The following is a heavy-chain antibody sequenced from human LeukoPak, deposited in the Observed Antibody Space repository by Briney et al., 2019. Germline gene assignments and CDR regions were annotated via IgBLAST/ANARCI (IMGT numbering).Heavy chain of an antibody. CDR2: INSDGSST. CDR3: ARRAGAYSHPYDY. CDR1: GFTFSSYW. J-gene: IGHJ4*02. V-gene: IGHV3-74*01. Sequence: GGSLRLSCAASGFTFSSYWMHWVRQAPGKGLVWVSRINSDGSSTSYADSVKGRFTISKDNSKNTLYLQMNSLRAEDTAVYYCARRAGAYSHPYDYWGQGTLVTVSS. D-gene: IGHD4/OR15-4a*01.